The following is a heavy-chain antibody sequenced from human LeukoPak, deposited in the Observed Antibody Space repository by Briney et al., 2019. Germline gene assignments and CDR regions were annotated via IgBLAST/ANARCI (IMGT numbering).Heavy chain of an antibody. J-gene: IGHJ3*02. Sequence: SETLSLTCTVSGGSISSYYWSWIRQPPGKGLEWIGEIYHSGSTNYNPSLKSRVTISVDKSKNQFSLKLSSVTAADTAVYYCARDRPRYCSSTSCYDDAFDIWGQGTMVYVSS. D-gene: IGHD2-2*01. V-gene: IGHV4-59*12. CDR2: IYHSGST. CDR1: GGSISSYY. CDR3: ARDRPRYCSSTSCYDDAFDI.